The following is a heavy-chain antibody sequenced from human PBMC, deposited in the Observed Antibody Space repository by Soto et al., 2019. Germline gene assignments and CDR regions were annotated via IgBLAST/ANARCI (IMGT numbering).Heavy chain of an antibody. D-gene: IGHD6-19*01. CDR1: GYTFTSYG. J-gene: IGHJ6*02. CDR3: ARAIAVAGGELYYYYYGMAV. V-gene: IGHV1-18*01. Sequence: ASVKVSCKASGYTFTSYGISWVRQAPGQGLEWMGWISAYNGNTNYAQKLQGRVTMTTDTSTSTAYMELSSLRSEDTAVYYCARAIAVAGGELYYYYYGMAVWGQGTTVTVSS. CDR2: ISAYNGNT.